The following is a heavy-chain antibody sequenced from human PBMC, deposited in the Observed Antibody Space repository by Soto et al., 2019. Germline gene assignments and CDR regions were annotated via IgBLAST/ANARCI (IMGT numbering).Heavy chain of an antibody. CDR2: IFYSGST. J-gene: IGHJ4*02. V-gene: IGHV4-39*01. CDR3: ASSGWWYFDY. D-gene: IGHD6-19*01. Sequence: SETLSLTCTVSGGSISSSSYYWGWIRQPPGKGLEWIGSIFYSGSTYYNPSLKSRVTISVDTSKNQFSLKLSSVTAADTAVYYCASSGWWYFDYWGQGTLVTVSS. CDR1: GGSISSSSYY.